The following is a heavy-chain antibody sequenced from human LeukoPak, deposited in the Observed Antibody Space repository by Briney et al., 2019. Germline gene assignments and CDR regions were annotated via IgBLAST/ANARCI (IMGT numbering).Heavy chain of an antibody. CDR2: INPNSGGT. V-gene: IGHV1-2*02. D-gene: IGHD6-19*01. J-gene: IGHJ4*02. CDR3: ARVRGREQWLVPGY. Sequence: ASVTVSCKASGYTFTGYYMHWVRQAPGQGLEWMGWINPNSGGTNYAQKFQGRVTMTRDTSISTAYMELSRLRSDDTAVYYCARVRGREQWLVPGYWGQGTLVTVSS. CDR1: GYTFTGYY.